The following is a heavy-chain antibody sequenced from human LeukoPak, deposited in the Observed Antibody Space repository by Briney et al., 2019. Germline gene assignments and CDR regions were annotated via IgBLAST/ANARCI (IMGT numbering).Heavy chain of an antibody. D-gene: IGHD3-22*01. CDR1: GFTFDDYA. CDR2: ISWNSGSI. J-gene: IGHJ4*02. CDR3: AKDRYYDSSGPRIDY. V-gene: IGHV3-9*01. Sequence: PGGSLRLSCAASGFTFDDYAMRWVRQAPGKGLEWVSGISWNSGSIGYADSVKGRFTISRDNAKNSLYLQMNSLRAEDTALYYCAKDRYYDSSGPRIDYWGQGTLVTVSS.